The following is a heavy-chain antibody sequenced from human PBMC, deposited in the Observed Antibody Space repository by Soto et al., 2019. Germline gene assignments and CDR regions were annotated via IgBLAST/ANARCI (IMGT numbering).Heavy chain of an antibody. V-gene: IGHV3-74*01. CDR2: INPGGSIT. D-gene: IGHD2-8*01. CDR1: GFTFSSYW. J-gene: IGHJ4*02. Sequence: GGSLRLSCAASGFTFSSYWMHWVRQAPGKGLVWVSRINPGGSITAYADSVKGRFTISRDNAKNTLYLQMNTLRGDDTAVYYCARVPTGKYGVWNYWGQGTLVTVSS. CDR3: ARVPTGKYGVWNY.